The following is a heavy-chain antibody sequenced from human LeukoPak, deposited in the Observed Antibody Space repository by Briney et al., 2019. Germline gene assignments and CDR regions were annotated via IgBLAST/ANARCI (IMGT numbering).Heavy chain of an antibody. Sequence: SVKVSCKASGGTFSSYAISWVRQAPGQGLEWMGRIIPILGIANYAQKFQGRVTITADKSTSTAYMELSSLRSEDTAVYYCARGPQWELQPPFGYWGQGTLVTVSS. D-gene: IGHD1-26*01. CDR1: GGTFSSYA. CDR3: ARGPQWELQPPFGY. CDR2: IIPILGIA. V-gene: IGHV1-69*04. J-gene: IGHJ4*02.